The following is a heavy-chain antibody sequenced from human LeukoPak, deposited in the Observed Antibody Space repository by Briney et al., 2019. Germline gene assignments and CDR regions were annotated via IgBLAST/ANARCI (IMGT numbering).Heavy chain of an antibody. D-gene: IGHD2-15*01. CDR1: GFTFSDYY. Sequence: GGSLRLSCAASGFTFSDYYMSWIRQAPGKGLEWVSATSSSDAGTYHAESVRGRFTISRDNSKNTLYLQMNSLRADDAAVYYCARAPVTSCRGAFCYPFDIWGQGTLVTVSS. V-gene: IGHV3-23*01. CDR2: TSSSDAGT. CDR3: ARAPVTSCRGAFCYPFDI. J-gene: IGHJ4*02.